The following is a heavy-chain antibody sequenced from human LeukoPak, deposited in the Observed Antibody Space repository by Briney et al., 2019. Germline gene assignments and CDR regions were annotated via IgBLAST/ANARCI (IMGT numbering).Heavy chain of an antibody. D-gene: IGHD3-9*01. CDR3: ARVRLVGYDILTGYYSFDY. CDR1: GGSISTYS. V-gene: IGHV4-59*01. Sequence: SETLSLTCTVSGGSISTYSWSWIRQPPGKGLEWIGYIYYSGNTNYIPSLKSRVTISVDTSKNQFSLKLSSVTAADTAVYYCARVRLVGYDILTGYYSFDYWGQGTLVTVSS. CDR2: IYYSGNT. J-gene: IGHJ4*02.